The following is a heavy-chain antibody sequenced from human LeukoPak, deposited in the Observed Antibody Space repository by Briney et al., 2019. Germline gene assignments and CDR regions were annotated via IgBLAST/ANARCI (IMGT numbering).Heavy chain of an antibody. CDR3: ASEGHYGDPNWFDP. Sequence: GASVKVSCKVSGYTLTELSMHWVRQAPGKGLEWMGGFDPEDGETIYAQKFQGRVTMTEHTSTDTAYMELSSLRSEDTAVYYCASEGHYGDPNWFDPRGQGTLVTVSS. J-gene: IGHJ5*02. V-gene: IGHV1-24*01. CDR1: GYTLTELS. D-gene: IGHD4-17*01. CDR2: FDPEDGET.